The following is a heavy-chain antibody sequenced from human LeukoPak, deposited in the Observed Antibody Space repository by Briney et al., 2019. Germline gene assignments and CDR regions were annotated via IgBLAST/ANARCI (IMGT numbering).Heavy chain of an antibody. J-gene: IGHJ4*02. CDR2: INPSGGST. CDR3: ARVGGLYCGGDCYDY. Sequence: ASVKVSCKASGYTFTSYYMHWVRQAPGQGLEWMGIINPSGGSTSHAQKFQGRVTMTRDTSTSTVYMELSSLRSEDTAVYYCARVGGLYCGGDCYDYWGQGTLVTVSS. D-gene: IGHD2-21*01. CDR1: GYTFTSYY. V-gene: IGHV1-46*03.